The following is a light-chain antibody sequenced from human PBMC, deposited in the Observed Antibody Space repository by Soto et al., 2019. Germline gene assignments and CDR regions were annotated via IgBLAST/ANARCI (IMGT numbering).Light chain of an antibody. Sequence: DIQMTQSPSTLSASVGDRVTITCRASQSISSWLAWYQQTPGKAPKLLIYKASSLESGVPSRFSGSGSGTEFTLAISSLQPDDFATYYCQQYNNYPRTFGQGTKVDIK. CDR2: KAS. CDR1: QSISSW. V-gene: IGKV1-5*03. J-gene: IGKJ1*01. CDR3: QQYNNYPRT.